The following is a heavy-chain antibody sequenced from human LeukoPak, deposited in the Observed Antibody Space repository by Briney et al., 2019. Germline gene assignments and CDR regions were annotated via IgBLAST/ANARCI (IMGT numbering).Heavy chain of an antibody. D-gene: IGHD4-17*01. CDR3: ITNRLRSS. CDR2: IKRETDGSTI. V-gene: IGHV3-15*01. Sequence: GGSLRLSFAGSGFSFSDACMSWVRQAPGKGLEVVGRIKRETDGSTIDYATPVKGRFTISRDDSKNTLYLHMNSLKMEDTAVYYCITNRLRSSGGQGTLVTVSS. CDR1: GFSFSDAC. J-gene: IGHJ4*02.